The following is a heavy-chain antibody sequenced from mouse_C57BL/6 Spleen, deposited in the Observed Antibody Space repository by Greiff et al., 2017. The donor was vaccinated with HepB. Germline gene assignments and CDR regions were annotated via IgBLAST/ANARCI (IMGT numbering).Heavy chain of an antibody. CDR3: ARHETDYDWFAY. V-gene: IGHV5-6*01. CDR1: GFTFSSYG. CDR2: ISSGGSYT. D-gene: IGHD2-4*01. Sequence: EVKLVESGGDLVKPGGSLKLSCAASGFTFSSYGMSWVRQTPDKRLEWVATISSGGSYTYYPDSVKGRFTISSDNAKNTLYLQMSSLKSEDTAMYYCARHETDYDWFAYWGQGTLVTVSA. J-gene: IGHJ3*01.